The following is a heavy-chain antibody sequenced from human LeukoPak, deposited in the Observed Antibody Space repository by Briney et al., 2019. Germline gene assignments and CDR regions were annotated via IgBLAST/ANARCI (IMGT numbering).Heavy chain of an antibody. J-gene: IGHJ4*02. V-gene: IGHV4-59*08. CDR2: MYYSGAS. CDR1: GGSMSAYH. D-gene: IGHD3-10*01. CDR3: ARRWSGENLFDY. Sequence: SETLSLTCTVSGGSMSAYHWGWIRQPPGKGLEWNGYMYYSGASSYFNPSLESRVTISIDTANNQFSLKVRSVTATDTAVYYCARRWSGENLFDYWGQGALVIVSS.